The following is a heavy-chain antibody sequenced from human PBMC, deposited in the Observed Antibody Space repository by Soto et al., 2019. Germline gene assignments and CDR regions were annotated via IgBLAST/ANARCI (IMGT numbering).Heavy chain of an antibody. Sequence: ASVKVSCKASGYTFTSYCISWVRQAPGQGLEWMGWISAYNGNTNYAQKLQGRVTMTTDTSTSTAYMELRSLRSDDTAVYYCARDPSSSSWFVFDYWGQGTLVTVSS. J-gene: IGHJ4*02. CDR3: ARDPSSSSWFVFDY. V-gene: IGHV1-18*01. CDR1: GYTFTSYC. CDR2: ISAYNGNT. D-gene: IGHD6-13*01.